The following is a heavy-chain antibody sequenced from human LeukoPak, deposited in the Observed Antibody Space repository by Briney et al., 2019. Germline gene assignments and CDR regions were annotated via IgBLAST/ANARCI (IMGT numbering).Heavy chain of an antibody. CDR1: RFTFSSYA. D-gene: IGHD3-10*01. J-gene: IGHJ5*01. V-gene: IGHV3-23*01. CDR3: AKDDRQVLWFGELDS. CDR2: ISGSGRST. Sequence: PGGSLRLSCAASRFTFSSYAMSWVRQAPGKGLEWVSAISGSGRSTYYADSVKGRFTISRDNYRNTLYLQMNSLRAEDTGVYYCAKDDRQVLWFGELDSWGQGTLVTVSS.